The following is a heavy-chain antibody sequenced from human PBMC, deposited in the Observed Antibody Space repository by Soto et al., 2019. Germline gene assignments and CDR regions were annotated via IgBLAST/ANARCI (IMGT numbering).Heavy chain of an antibody. CDR3: ARVGAIAAAGTRGNWFDP. CDR1: GYTFTSYY. CDR2: INPSGGST. V-gene: IGHV1-46*01. Sequence: ASVKVSCKASGYTFTSYYMHWVRQAPGQGLEWMGIINPSGGSTSYAQKFQGRVTMTRDTSTSTVYMELSSLRSEGTAVYYCARVGAIAAAGTRGNWFDPWGQGTLVTVSS. D-gene: IGHD6-13*01. J-gene: IGHJ5*02.